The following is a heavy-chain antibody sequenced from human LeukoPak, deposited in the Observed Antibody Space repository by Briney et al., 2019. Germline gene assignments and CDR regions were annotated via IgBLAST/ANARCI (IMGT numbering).Heavy chain of an antibody. V-gene: IGHV3-23*01. Sequence: QPGGSLRLSCAASGFTFSSYAMSWVRQAPGKGLEWVSAISGSGGSTYYADSVKGRFTISRDNSKNTLYLQMNSLRAEDTAVYYCARVPVAGYWYFDLWGRGTLVTVSS. CDR1: GFTFSSYA. CDR2: ISGSGGST. J-gene: IGHJ2*01. CDR3: ARVPVAGYWYFDL. D-gene: IGHD6-19*01.